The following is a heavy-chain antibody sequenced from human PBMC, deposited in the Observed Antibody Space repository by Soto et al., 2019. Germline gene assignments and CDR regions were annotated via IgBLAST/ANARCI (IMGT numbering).Heavy chain of an antibody. CDR1: GGSISSGDYY. J-gene: IGHJ6*02. CDR3: AREEESV. V-gene: IGHV4-30-4*01. CDR2: IYYSGST. Sequence: QVQLQESGPGLVKPSQTLSLTCTVSGGSISSGDYYWRGIRQPPGKGLDWIGYIYYSGSTYYKPARKSRVTRAVDTSKNQFSRKLSSVTAADSAVYYCAREEESVWGQGTTVTVSS.